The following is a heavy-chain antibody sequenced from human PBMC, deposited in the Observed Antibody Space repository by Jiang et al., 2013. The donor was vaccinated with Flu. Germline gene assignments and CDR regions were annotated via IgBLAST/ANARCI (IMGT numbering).Heavy chain of an antibody. V-gene: IGHV4-59*08. J-gene: IGHJ4*02. CDR2: IYYSGST. D-gene: IGHD6-19*01. CDR3: ARRAVAATSFGFDH. Sequence: GSGLVKPSETLSLTCTVSGDSISIYYWSWIRQPPGKGLEWIGYIYYSGSTHYNPSLKSRVTISIDTSKNQFSLRLSSVTAADTAVYYCARRAVAATSFGFDHWGQGTLVTVSS. CDR1: GDSISIYY.